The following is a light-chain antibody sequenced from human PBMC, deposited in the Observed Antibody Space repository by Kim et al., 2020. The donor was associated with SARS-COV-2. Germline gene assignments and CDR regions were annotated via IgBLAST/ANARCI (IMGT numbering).Light chain of an antibody. CDR2: KAS. V-gene: IGKV1-5*03. CDR1: QSITRS. CDR3: QQYNNYPYT. J-gene: IGKJ2*01. Sequence: DIQMTQSPSILSAFVGDRVTITCRASQSITRSLAWFHQKPGNPTKLLIYKASSLESGVPSRFSGSGSGTEFTLTISSLQPDDFATYYCQQYNNYPYTFGQGTKLEI.